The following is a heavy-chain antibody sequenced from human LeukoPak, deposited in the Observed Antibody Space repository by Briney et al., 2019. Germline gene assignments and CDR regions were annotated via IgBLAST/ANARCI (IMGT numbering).Heavy chain of an antibody. D-gene: IGHD6-19*01. CDR1: GFTFSEHF. V-gene: IGHV3-72*01. CDR3: SRGGTNGWSLYYLDS. CDR2: TKNKANSYTT. J-gene: IGHJ4*02. Sequence: QPGGSLRLSCAASGFTFSEHFMDWVRQAPGKGLEWVGRTKNKANSYTTQYAASVKGRFTISRDDSKNSLFLQMNSLKTEDTAVYYCSRGGTNGWSLYYLDSWGQGTLVTVSS.